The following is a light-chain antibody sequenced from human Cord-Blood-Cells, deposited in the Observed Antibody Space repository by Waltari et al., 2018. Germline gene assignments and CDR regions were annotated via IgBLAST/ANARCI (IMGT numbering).Light chain of an antibody. J-gene: IGLJ1*01. Sequence: QSALTQPASVSGSPGQSITISCTGTSSDVGGYNYVSWYQQHPGNAPKLMIYDVSKPPSGVSNRFSGSKSGNTASLTISGLQAEDEADYYCSSYTSSSTYVFGTGTKVTVL. CDR3: SSYTSSSTYV. CDR1: SSDVGGYNY. CDR2: DVS. V-gene: IGLV2-14*01.